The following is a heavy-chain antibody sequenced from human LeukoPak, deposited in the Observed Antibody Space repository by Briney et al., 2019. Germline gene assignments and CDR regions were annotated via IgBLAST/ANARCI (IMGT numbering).Heavy chain of an antibody. V-gene: IGHV3-21*01. D-gene: IGHD6-25*01. J-gene: IGHJ3*02. CDR1: EFTFRTYA. CDR2: ISSSTYYI. Sequence: GGSLRLSCAASEFTFRTYAMNWVRQAPGKGLDWVPSISSSTYYIYYADSVKGRFTLSRDNAKNSLYLQMNSLRADDSAVYYCVRIRAAAAEGAFDIWGQGTMVTVSS. CDR3: VRIRAAAAEGAFDI.